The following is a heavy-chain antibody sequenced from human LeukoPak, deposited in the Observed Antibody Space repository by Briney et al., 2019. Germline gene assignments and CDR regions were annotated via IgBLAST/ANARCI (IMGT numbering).Heavy chain of an antibody. Sequence: PGGSLRLSCAVSGFPFGTYAMIWLPQAPGMGLEWVSSISADGQVTNYADSVEGRFTVSRDNSKSTLYLQLNSLRAEDTATYYCARDPYNTILYRLAHWGQGTLVTVSS. J-gene: IGHJ4*02. CDR1: GFPFGTYA. CDR3: ARDPYNTILYRLAH. D-gene: IGHD3-10*01. V-gene: IGHV3-23*01. CDR2: ISADGQVT.